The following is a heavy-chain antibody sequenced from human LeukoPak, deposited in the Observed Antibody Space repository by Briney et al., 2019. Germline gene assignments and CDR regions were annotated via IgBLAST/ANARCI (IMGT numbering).Heavy chain of an antibody. Sequence: GGSLRLSCAASGFTFSDYYMNWIRQAPGKGLEWVSYISTSGSTIYYADSVKGRFTISRDNAKNSLYLQMNSLRAEDTAVYYCARPLDSSGTFDIWGQGTMVTVSS. D-gene: IGHD3-22*01. CDR2: ISTSGSTI. CDR1: GFTFSDYY. CDR3: ARPLDSSGTFDI. V-gene: IGHV3-11*04. J-gene: IGHJ3*02.